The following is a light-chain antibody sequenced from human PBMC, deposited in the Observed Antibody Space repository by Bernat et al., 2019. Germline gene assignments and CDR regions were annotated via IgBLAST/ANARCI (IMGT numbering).Light chain of an antibody. V-gene: IGLV1-51*01. Sequence: QSVLTQPPSVSAAPGQKVTISCSGSSSNIGNNDVSWFQQVPGTAPKLLIYDNNKRPSGIPDRFSGSKSGTSATLGIAGLQTGDEADYYCVEWDNSLSAGVFGGGTKLTVL. CDR3: VEWDNSLSAGV. J-gene: IGLJ3*02. CDR1: SSNIGNND. CDR2: DNN.